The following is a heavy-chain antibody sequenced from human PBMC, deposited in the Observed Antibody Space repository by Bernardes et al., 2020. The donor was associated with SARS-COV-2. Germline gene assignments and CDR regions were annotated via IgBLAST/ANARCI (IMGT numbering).Heavy chain of an antibody. V-gene: IGHV3-66*01. D-gene: IGHD3-3*02. CDR2: IYSGGST. Sequence: GGSLRLSCAASGFTVSNNYMSWVRQAPGKGLEWVSVIYSGGSTYYADSVKDRFTISRDNSKNTVDLQMNSLRAEDTAVYYCARLNFIRRRDYWGQGTLVTVSS. CDR3: ARLNFIRRRDY. CDR1: GFTVSNNY. J-gene: IGHJ4*02.